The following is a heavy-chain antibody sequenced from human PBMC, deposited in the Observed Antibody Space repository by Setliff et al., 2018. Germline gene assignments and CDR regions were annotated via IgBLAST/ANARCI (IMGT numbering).Heavy chain of an antibody. CDR1: EFNFNSSW. CDR2: IDSDGSGI. V-gene: IGHV3-74*01. CDR3: ATYSASHHAADK. J-gene: IGHJ4*02. D-gene: IGHD3-16*01. Sequence: GESLKISCTASEFNFNSSWMHWVRQGPGKGLVWVSRIDSDGSGISYADIVKGRFTISRDNAKNTLYLQMNSLRPEDAAVYFCATYSASHHAADKWGQGTLVTVSS.